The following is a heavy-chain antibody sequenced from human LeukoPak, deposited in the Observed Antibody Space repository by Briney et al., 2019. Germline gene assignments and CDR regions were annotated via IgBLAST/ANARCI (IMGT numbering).Heavy chain of an antibody. CDR3: ASYCGGDCYFAFDI. V-gene: IGHV3-53*01. Sequence: PGGSLRLSCAASGFTVSSNYMSWVRQAPGKGLEWVSVIHSGGSTYYADSVKGRFTISRDNSKNTLYLQMNSLRAEDTAVYYCASYCGGDCYFAFDIWGQGTMVTVSS. D-gene: IGHD2-21*02. CDR2: IHSGGST. J-gene: IGHJ3*02. CDR1: GFTVSSNY.